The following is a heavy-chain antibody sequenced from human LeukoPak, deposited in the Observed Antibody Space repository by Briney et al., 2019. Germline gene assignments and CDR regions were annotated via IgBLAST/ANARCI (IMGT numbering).Heavy chain of an antibody. CDR3: ARGAYYYDSSGYNWYFDL. CDR2: IYDSGIT. V-gene: IGHV4-59*01. CDR1: DGSISNFY. J-gene: IGHJ2*01. D-gene: IGHD3-22*01. Sequence: SETLSLTCIVSDGSISNFYWSWIRQPPGEGLEWIGYIYDSGITNYDPFVTSYNPSLKSRVTISVDTSKKQFSLNLSSVTAADTAVYYCARGAYYYDSSGYNWYFDLWGRGTLVTVSS.